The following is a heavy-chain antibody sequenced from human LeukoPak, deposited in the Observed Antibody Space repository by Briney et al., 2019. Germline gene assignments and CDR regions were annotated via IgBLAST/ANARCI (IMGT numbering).Heavy chain of an antibody. V-gene: IGHV4-30-2*01. CDR2: IHHSGST. CDR1: GGSISSGGYS. J-gene: IGHJ4*02. D-gene: IGHD5-18*01. Sequence: PSETLSLTCAVSGGSISSGGYSWSWIRQPPGKGLEWIGYIHHSGSTYYSPSLKSRVTISVDRSKNQFSLKLSSVTAADTAVYYCARGEQLWNFDYWGQGTLVTVSS. CDR3: ARGEQLWNFDY.